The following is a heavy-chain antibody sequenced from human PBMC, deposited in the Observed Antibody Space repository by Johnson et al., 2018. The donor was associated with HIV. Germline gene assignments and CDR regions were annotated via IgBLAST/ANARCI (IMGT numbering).Heavy chain of an antibody. CDR3: ARDETQRRYALTAFDI. Sequence: VQLVESGGGLVQPGGSLRLSCAASGFTVSSNYMTWVRQAPGQGLEWVSVIYSGGSTYYADSVKGRFTISTDNSKNSLYLQMNSLRTEDTALYYCARDETQRRYALTAFDIWGQGTLVNVSS. CDR2: IYSGGST. J-gene: IGHJ3*02. D-gene: IGHD6-25*01. V-gene: IGHV3-66*02. CDR1: GFTVSSNY.